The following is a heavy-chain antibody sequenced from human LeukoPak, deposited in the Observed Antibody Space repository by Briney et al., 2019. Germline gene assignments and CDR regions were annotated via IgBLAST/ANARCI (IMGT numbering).Heavy chain of an antibody. D-gene: IGHD3-22*01. J-gene: IGHJ6*02. CDR1: GFTFSSYD. CDR2: IGTAGDP. Sequence: QPGGSLRLSCAASGFTFSSYDMHWVRHATGKGLEWVSAIGTAGDPYYPGSVKGRFTISRENAKNSLYLQMNSLRAGDTAVYYCARGFTTGMISGYFSGMDVWGQGTTVTVSS. V-gene: IGHV3-13*05. CDR3: ARGFTTGMISGYFSGMDV.